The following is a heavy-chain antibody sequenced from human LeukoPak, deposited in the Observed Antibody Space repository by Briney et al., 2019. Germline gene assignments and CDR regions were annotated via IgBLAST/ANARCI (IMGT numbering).Heavy chain of an antibody. CDR1: GFTFSSYS. Sequence: GGSLRLSCAASGFTFSSYSMNWVRQAPGKGLEWVSSISSSSSCTYYADSVKGRFTISRDNAKNSLYLQMNSLRTEDTAVYYCARYNSGYSYGVDAFDIWGQGTMVTVSS. CDR2: ISSSSSCT. J-gene: IGHJ3*02. CDR3: ARYNSGYSYGVDAFDI. V-gene: IGHV3-21*01. D-gene: IGHD5-18*01.